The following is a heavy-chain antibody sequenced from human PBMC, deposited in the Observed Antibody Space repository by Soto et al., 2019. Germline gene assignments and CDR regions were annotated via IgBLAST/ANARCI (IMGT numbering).Heavy chain of an antibody. V-gene: IGHV4-38-2*01. Sequence: SETLSLTCAVSGYSISSGDYWGWIRQPPGKGLQWIASIYHSGSTYYSPSLKSRVIISVDTSKNQFSLKLRSVIAADTAMYYCARNLNLVRGGAFDIWGQGTMVTVSS. D-gene: IGHD3-10*01. CDR3: ARNLNLVRGGAFDI. CDR1: GYSISSGDY. J-gene: IGHJ3*02. CDR2: IYHSGST.